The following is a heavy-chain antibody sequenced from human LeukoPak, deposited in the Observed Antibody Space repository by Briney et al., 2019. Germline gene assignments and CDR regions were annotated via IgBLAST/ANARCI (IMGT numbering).Heavy chain of an antibody. Sequence: SETLSLTCTVSGGSISSYYWSWIRQPPGKGLEWIGHIYYSGSTNYNPSLKSRVTITVDTSKNQFSLKLSSVTAADTAVYYCARATGRHAFDIWGQGTMVTVSS. V-gene: IGHV4-59*01. J-gene: IGHJ3*02. CDR2: IYYSGST. CDR3: ARATGRHAFDI. D-gene: IGHD1-14*01. CDR1: GGSISSYY.